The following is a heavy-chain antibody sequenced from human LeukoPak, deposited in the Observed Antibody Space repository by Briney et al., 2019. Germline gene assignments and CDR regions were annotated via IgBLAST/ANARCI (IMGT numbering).Heavy chain of an antibody. Sequence: GGSLRLSCAASGFTFSSYSMNWVRQAPGKGLEWVSSISSSSSYIYYADSVKGRFTISRHNSKNTLYLQMNSLRGEDTAVYYCATIGGDYVSFDNWGQGTLVTVTS. CDR1: GFTFSSYS. D-gene: IGHD4-17*01. J-gene: IGHJ4*02. CDR3: ATIGGDYVSFDN. CDR2: ISSSSSYI. V-gene: IGHV3-21*04.